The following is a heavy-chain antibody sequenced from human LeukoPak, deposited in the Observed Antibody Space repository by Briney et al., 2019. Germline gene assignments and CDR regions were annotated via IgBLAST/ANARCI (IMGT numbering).Heavy chain of an antibody. V-gene: IGHV3-23*01. Sequence: GGSLRLSCVASGFTFSNYGMSWVREAPGKGLEWVSRISFSGVNTYYADSVRGRFTISRDKSKNTLFLQMNSLRAEDTAVYYCAKGGYDYAEYVDYWRQGTLVTVSS. D-gene: IGHD3-16*01. CDR2: ISFSGVNT. CDR3: AKGGYDYAEYVDY. J-gene: IGHJ4*02. CDR1: GFTFSNYG.